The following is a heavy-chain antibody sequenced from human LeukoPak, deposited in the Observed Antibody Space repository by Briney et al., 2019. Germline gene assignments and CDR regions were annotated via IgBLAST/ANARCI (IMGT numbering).Heavy chain of an antibody. Sequence: GGSLRLSCAASGFTFSSYGMHWVRQAPGKGLEWVAFIRYDGTTKYYADSVKGRFTISRDNSRNTLYLQMNSLRAEDTAVYYCAKDLNWGGRWGQGTLVTVSS. CDR1: GFTFSSYG. J-gene: IGHJ4*02. D-gene: IGHD7-27*01. V-gene: IGHV3-30*02. CDR3: AKDLNWGGR. CDR2: IRYDGTTK.